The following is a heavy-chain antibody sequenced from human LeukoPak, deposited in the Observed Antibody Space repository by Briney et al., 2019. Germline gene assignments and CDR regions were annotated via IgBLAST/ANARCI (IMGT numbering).Heavy chain of an antibody. Sequence: SETLPLTCIVSGFSISSCYLWGWIRQPPGKGLEWIGSIYHSGSTYYNPSLKSRVTISVDTSKNQFSLKVSSETAADTAVYYCARVEDVDTENDYWGQGTLVTVSS. J-gene: IGHJ4*02. CDR1: GFSISSCYL. CDR2: IYHSGST. CDR3: ARVEDVDTENDY. D-gene: IGHD2-2*02. V-gene: IGHV4-38-2*02.